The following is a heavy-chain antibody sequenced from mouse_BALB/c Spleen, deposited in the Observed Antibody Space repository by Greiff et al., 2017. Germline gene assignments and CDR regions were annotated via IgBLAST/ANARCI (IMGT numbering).Heavy chain of an antibody. CDR3: TRYYDAMDY. CDR1: GYTFTDYE. CDR2: IDPETGGT. Sequence: SGAELVRPGASVTLSCKASGYTFTDYEMHWVKQTPVHGLEWIGAIDPETGGTAYNQKFKGKATLTADKSSSTAYMELRSLTSEDSAVYYCTRYYDAMDYWGQGTSVTVSS. J-gene: IGHJ4*01. V-gene: IGHV1-15*01.